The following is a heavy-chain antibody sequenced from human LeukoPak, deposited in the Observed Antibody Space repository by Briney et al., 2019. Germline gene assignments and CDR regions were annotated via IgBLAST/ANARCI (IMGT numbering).Heavy chain of an antibody. CDR1: GYTFTGYY. V-gene: IGHV1-2*02. D-gene: IGHD6-13*01. CDR3: ARAVAAAGTTYNWFDP. J-gene: IGHJ5*02. Sequence: ASVKVSCKASGYTFTGYYMHWVRQAPGQGLEWMGWINPNSGGTNFAQRFQGRVTMTRDTSISTAYMELSRLRSDDTAVYYCARAVAAAGTTYNWFDPWGQGTLVTVSS. CDR2: INPNSGGT.